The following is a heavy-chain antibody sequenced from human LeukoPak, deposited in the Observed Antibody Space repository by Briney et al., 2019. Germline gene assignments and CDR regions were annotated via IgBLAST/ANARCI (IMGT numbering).Heavy chain of an antibody. CDR2: VYYIGDT. D-gene: IGHD3-10*01. CDR3: ARGEERGSGTVHFDF. V-gene: IGHV4-4*02. Sequence: SETLSLTCAVSGASIGSSHWWSWVRQPPGKGLEWIGEVYYIGDTNYNPSLRSRVTISADKSNNQFSLRLNSVTAADTAVFYCARGEERGSGTVHFDFWGQGILVTVSS. CDR1: GASIGSSHW. J-gene: IGHJ4*02.